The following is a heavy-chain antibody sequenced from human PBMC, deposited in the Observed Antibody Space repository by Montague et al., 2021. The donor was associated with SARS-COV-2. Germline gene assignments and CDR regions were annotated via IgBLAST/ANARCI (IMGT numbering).Heavy chain of an antibody. J-gene: IGHJ3*02. CDR1: GGSISSYY. CDR3: ERGRYCPDAFDI. CDR2: IYYSGST. D-gene: IGHD2-15*01. V-gene: IGHV4-59*01. Sequence: SETLSLTCTVSGGSISSYYWSWIRQPPGKGLEWIGYIYYSGSTNYNPSLKSRVTISLDTSKNQFSLKLNSVTAADTAVYYCERGRYCPDAFDIWGQGTMVTVSS.